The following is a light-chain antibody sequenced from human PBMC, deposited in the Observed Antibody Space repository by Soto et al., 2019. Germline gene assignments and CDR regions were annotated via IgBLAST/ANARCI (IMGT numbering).Light chain of an antibody. Sequence: EIVLTQSPGTLSLSPGECATLSCRASESLGNNYLAWYKQKPGQSPRLLFSGATSRASGIPDRFSGSGSGTDFTLTISRVEPEDFGVYFCQQYGRLPITFGQGTRLEI. CDR1: ESLGNNY. J-gene: IGKJ5*01. CDR3: QQYGRLPIT. CDR2: GAT. V-gene: IGKV3-20*01.